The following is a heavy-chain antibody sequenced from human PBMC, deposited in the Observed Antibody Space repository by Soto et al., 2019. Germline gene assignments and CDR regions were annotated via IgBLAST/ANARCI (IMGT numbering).Heavy chain of an antibody. V-gene: IGHV1-69*01. J-gene: IGHJ5*02. CDR2: IIPIFGTA. D-gene: IGHD2-2*01. Sequence: AVQVSCKACSGTFSSYDISWVRQAPGQGLEWMGGIIPIFGTANYAQKFQGRVTITADESTSTAYMELSSLRSEDTAVYYCARDLVADIVVVPAAEFYDPWGQGTLVTVSS. CDR3: ARDLVADIVVVPAAEFYDP. CDR1: SGTFSSYD.